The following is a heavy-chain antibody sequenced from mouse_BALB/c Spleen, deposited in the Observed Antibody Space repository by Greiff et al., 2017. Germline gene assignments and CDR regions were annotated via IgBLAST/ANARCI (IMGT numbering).Heavy chain of an antibody. CDR2: ISSGGST. CDR3: ARDDGYYDAMDY. V-gene: IGHV5-6-5*01. Sequence: EVQVVESGGGLVKPGGSLKLSCAASGFTFSSYAMSWVRQTPEKRLEWVASISSGGSTYCPDSVKGRFTISRDNARNILYLQMSSLRSEDTAMYYCARDDGYYDAMDYWGQGTSVTVSS. J-gene: IGHJ4*01. D-gene: IGHD2-3*01. CDR1: GFTFSSYA.